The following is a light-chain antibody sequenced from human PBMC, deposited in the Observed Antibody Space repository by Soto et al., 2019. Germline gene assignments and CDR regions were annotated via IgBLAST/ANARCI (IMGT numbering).Light chain of an antibody. Sequence: EIVMTQSPATLPVSPGERATLSCRASQSVSSNLAWYQQKPGQAPRLLIYGASTRATGIPARFSGSGSGTEFTLTISSLQSEDFAVYYCQQYNNGPRTFGQGTKVEIK. CDR1: QSVSSN. J-gene: IGKJ1*01. CDR3: QQYNNGPRT. CDR2: GAS. V-gene: IGKV3-15*01.